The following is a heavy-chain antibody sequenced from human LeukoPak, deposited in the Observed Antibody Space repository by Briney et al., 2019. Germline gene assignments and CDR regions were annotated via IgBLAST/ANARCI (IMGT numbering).Heavy chain of an antibody. CDR1: GYSFTDYW. Sequence: GESLKISCKGSGYSFTDYWIGWVRQVPGKGLEWMGMIYPGASDTSYSTSFQGHFTISTDKSISAAYLQWSSLKASDSAMYFCARTAKGTVSGVWYFDLWGRGTLVTVSS. CDR3: ARTAKGTVSGVWYFDL. V-gene: IGHV5-51*01. CDR2: IYPGASDT. D-gene: IGHD4-17*01. J-gene: IGHJ2*01.